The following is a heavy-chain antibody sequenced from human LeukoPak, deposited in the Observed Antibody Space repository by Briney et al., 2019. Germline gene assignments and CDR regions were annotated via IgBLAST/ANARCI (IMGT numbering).Heavy chain of an antibody. Sequence: SQTLSLTCTVSGGSINSGGYYWSWIRQHPGKGLEWIGYIYYRGSPYYNPPLKSRLTISVDTSKNQFSLKQSSVTAADTAVYYCAREDYSDYIFDYWGQGTLVTVSS. J-gene: IGHJ4*02. D-gene: IGHD4-11*01. CDR1: GGSINSGGYY. V-gene: IGHV4-31*03. CDR2: IYYRGSP. CDR3: AREDYSDYIFDY.